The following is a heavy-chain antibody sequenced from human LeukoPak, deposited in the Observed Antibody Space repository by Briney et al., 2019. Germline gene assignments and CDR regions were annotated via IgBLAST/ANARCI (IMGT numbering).Heavy chain of an antibody. CDR1: GFTFTSYG. CDR3: ARDHSGYDYWFDY. Sequence: PGGSLRLSCAASGFTFTSYGMHWVRQAPGKGLDWVALIWDDGNNKYYADSVKGRFTISRDNSKNTLSLHMASLTVEDTAMYYCARDHSGYDYWFDYWGQGTLVTVSS. J-gene: IGHJ4*02. CDR2: IWDDGNNK. V-gene: IGHV3-30*02. D-gene: IGHD5-12*01.